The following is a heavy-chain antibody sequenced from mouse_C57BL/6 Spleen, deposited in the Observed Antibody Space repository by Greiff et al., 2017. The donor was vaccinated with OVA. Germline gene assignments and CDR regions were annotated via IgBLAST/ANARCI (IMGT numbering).Heavy chain of an antibody. CDR1: GYTFTDYE. Sequence: QVHVKQSGAELVRPGASVTLSCKASGYTFTDYEMHWVKQTPVHGLEWIGAIDPETGGTAYNQKFKGKAILTADKSSSTAYMELRSLTSEDSAVYYCTRRGDYYGSDWYFDVWGTGTTVTVSS. D-gene: IGHD1-1*01. J-gene: IGHJ1*03. CDR2: IDPETGGT. CDR3: TRRGDYYGSDWYFDV. V-gene: IGHV1-15*01.